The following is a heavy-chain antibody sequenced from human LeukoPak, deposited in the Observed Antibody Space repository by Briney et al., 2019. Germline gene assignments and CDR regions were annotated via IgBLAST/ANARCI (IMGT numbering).Heavy chain of an antibody. V-gene: IGHV1-46*01. J-gene: IGHJ5*02. CDR1: GYTFTSNY. Sequence: ASVKVSCKAFGYTFTSNYMHWVRQAPGQGPEWMGVISPSGGSTTYAQKFQGRVTLTRDMSTSTDYLELSSLRSEDTAVYYCARDLYHYDSSGYFPRSWGQGTLVTVSS. CDR2: ISPSGGST. D-gene: IGHD3-22*01. CDR3: ARDLYHYDSSGYFPRS.